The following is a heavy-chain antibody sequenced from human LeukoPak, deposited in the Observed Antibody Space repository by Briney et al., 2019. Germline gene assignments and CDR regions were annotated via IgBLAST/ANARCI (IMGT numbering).Heavy chain of an antibody. J-gene: IGHJ5*02. Sequence: SETLSLTCTVSGGSISSSSYYWSWIRQPPGKGLEWIGSIYYSGSTYYNPSLKSRVTISVDTSKNQFSLKLSSVTAADTAVYYCARVMVRGWFDPWGQGTLVTVSS. CDR3: ARVMVRGWFDP. V-gene: IGHV4-39*07. CDR1: GGSISSSSYY. CDR2: IYYSGST. D-gene: IGHD2-8*01.